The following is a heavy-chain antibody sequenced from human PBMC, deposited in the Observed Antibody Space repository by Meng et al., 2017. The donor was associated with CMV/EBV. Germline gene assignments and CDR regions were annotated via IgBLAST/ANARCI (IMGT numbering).Heavy chain of an antibody. CDR3: ARGSIAARLGLGD. Sequence: LQQWGGGLLKPSETLSLTCAVYGGSFSGYYWSWIRQPPGKGLEWIGEINHSGSTNYNPSLKSRVTISVDTSKNQFSLKLSSVTAADTAVYYCARGSIAARLGLGDWGQGTLVTVSS. D-gene: IGHD6-6*01. CDR2: INHSGST. CDR1: GGSFSGYY. J-gene: IGHJ4*02. V-gene: IGHV4-34*01.